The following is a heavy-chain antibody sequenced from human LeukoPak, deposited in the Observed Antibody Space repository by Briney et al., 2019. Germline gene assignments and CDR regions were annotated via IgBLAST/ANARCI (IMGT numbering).Heavy chain of an antibody. CDR3: AVGATHYYMDV. V-gene: IGHV4-59*08. J-gene: IGHJ6*03. Sequence: PSETLSLTCTVSGDSISNGYYWSWVRQPPGKGLEWIAYIYYSGSTNYNPSLKSRVTISLDTSKNQFSLKLSSVTAADTAVYYCAVGATHYYMDVWGKGTTVTVSS. CDR1: GDSISNGYY. CDR2: IYYSGST. D-gene: IGHD3-16*01.